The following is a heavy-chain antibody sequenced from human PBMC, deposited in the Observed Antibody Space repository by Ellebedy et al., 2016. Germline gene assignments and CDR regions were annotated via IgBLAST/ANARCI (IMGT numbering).Heavy chain of an antibody. CDR2: IWPDGSKK. Sequence: GGSLRLXXAVSGFTFSSYGMYWVHQAPGKGLECVALIWPDGSKKNYVDSVKGRFTISRDNFKNTVYLQMNSLRDEDTAVYYCARSSRGRGDYFDYWGQGILVTVSS. CDR3: ARSSRGRGDYFDY. D-gene: IGHD3-16*01. V-gene: IGHV3-33*01. CDR1: GFTFSSYG. J-gene: IGHJ4*02.